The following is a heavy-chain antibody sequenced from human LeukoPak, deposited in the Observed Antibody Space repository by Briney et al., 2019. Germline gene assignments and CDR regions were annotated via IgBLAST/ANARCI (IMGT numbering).Heavy chain of an antibody. CDR1: GFTFSSYA. Sequence: GGFLRLSCAASGFTFSSYAMSWVRQAPGKGLEWVSAISGSGGSTYYADSVKGRFTISRDNSKNTLYLQMNSLRAEDTAVYYCAKDRTLVLNYFDYWGQGTLVTVSS. CDR2: ISGSGGST. D-gene: IGHD6-13*01. J-gene: IGHJ4*02. CDR3: AKDRTLVLNYFDY. V-gene: IGHV3-23*01.